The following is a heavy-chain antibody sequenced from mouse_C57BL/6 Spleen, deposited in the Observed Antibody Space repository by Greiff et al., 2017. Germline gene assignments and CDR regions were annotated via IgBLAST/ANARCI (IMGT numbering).Heavy chain of an antibody. J-gene: IGHJ1*03. CDR1: GFSLTSYG. CDR2: IWSGGST. Sequence: QVHVQQSGPGLVQPSQSLSITCTVSGFSLTSYGVHWVRQSPGKGLEWLGVIWSGGSTDYNAAFISRLSISKDNSKSQVFFKMNSLQADDTAIYYCARNEDGGYFDVWGTGTTVTVSS. V-gene: IGHV2-2*01. CDR3: ARNEDGGYFDV.